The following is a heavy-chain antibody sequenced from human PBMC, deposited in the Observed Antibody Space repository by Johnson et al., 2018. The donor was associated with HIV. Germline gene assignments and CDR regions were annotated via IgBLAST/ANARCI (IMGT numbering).Heavy chain of an antibody. CDR3: ASLSSSGAFDI. J-gene: IGHJ3*02. CDR1: GFTFDDYG. Sequence: ESGGGVVRPGGSLRLSCAASGFTFDDYGMSWVRQAPGKGLEWVSVIYSGGSTYYADSVKGRFTISRDNSKNTLYLQMNSLRAEDTAVYYCASLSSSGAFDIWGQGTMVTVSS. V-gene: IGHV3-66*01. D-gene: IGHD6-6*01. CDR2: IYSGGST.